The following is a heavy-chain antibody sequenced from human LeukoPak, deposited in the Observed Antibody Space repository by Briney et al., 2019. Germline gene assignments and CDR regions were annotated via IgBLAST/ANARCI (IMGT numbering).Heavy chain of an antibody. V-gene: IGHV4-59*01. CDR2: IHYSGST. CDR1: GGSISSYF. D-gene: IGHD3-10*01. CDR3: ARGALLWFGDRMEYYFDY. J-gene: IGHJ4*02. Sequence: PSETLSLTFGVSGGSISSYFWSWIRQPPGKGLEWIGNIHYSGSTNYNSSLKSRVTISVDTSKNQFSLKLTSVTAADTAVYYCARGALLWFGDRMEYYFDYWGQGTLLTVSS.